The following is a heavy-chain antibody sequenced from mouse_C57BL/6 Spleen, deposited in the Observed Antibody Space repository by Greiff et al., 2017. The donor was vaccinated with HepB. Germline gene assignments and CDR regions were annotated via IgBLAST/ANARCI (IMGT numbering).Heavy chain of an antibody. CDR2: IDPANGNT. D-gene: IGHD1-1*01. J-gene: IGHJ2*01. CDR1: GFNTKNTY. Sequence: VQLKQSVAELVRPGASVKLSCTASGFNTKNTYMHWVKQRPEQGLEWIGRIDPANGNTKYAPKFQGKATITADTSSNTAYLQLSSLTSEDTAIYYCARTTTVVADFDYWGQGTTLTVSS. CDR3: ARTTTVVADFDY. V-gene: IGHV14-3*01.